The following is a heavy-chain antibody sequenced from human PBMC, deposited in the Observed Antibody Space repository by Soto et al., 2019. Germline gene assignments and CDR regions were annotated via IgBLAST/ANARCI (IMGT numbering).Heavy chain of an antibody. Sequence: SETLSLTCTVSGGSISSGDYYWSWIRHPPGKGLEWIGYIYYSGSTYYNPSLKSRVTISVDTSKNQFSLKLSSVTAADTAVYYCARDTTPLGYSSSWYGPWLDPWGQGTLVTVSS. CDR3: ARDTTPLGYSSSWYGPWLDP. J-gene: IGHJ5*02. CDR2: IYYSGST. D-gene: IGHD6-13*01. CDR1: GGSISSGDYY. V-gene: IGHV4-30-4*01.